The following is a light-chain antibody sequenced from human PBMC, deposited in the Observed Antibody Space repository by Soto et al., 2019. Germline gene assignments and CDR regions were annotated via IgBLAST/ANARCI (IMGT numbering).Light chain of an antibody. CDR2: ATS. CDR1: QAISGC. J-gene: IGKJ1*01. V-gene: IGKV1-12*01. CDR3: QQAYSFPWT. Sequence: IQMTQSPSSVSASVGDRVTITCRASQAISGCLAWYQHKPGKAPKFLIYATSTLQSGVPSRYSGSGSGTDFTLTINGLQPEDFATYYCQQAYSFPWTFGQGTKVDIK.